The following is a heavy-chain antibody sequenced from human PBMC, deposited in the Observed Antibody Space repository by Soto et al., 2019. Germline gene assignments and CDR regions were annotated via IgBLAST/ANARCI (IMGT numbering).Heavy chain of an antibody. Sequence: SETLSLTCTVSGGSISSYYWSWIRQPPGKGLEWIGYIYYSGSTNYNPSLKSRVTISVDTSKNQFSLKLSSVTAADTAVYYCASTYYGSGSYYFSGYYYYGMDVWGQGTTVTVSS. J-gene: IGHJ6*02. D-gene: IGHD3-10*01. CDR3: ASTYYGSGSYYFSGYYYYGMDV. V-gene: IGHV4-59*01. CDR1: GGSISSYY. CDR2: IYYSGST.